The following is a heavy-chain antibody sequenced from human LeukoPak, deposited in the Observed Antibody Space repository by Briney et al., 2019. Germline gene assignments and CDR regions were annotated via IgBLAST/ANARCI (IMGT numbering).Heavy chain of an antibody. D-gene: IGHD2-2*01. J-gene: IGHJ4*02. Sequence: GGPLRLSCAASGFTFSSYAMSWVRQAPGKGLEWVSAISVSVGNTYYADSVKGRFTISRDNSKSTLYLQMNSLRAEDTAVYYCAKFSRSYCSSTSCSKYFDYWGQGTLVTVSS. V-gene: IGHV3-23*01. CDR1: GFTFSSYA. CDR3: AKFSRSYCSSTSCSKYFDY. CDR2: ISVSVGNT.